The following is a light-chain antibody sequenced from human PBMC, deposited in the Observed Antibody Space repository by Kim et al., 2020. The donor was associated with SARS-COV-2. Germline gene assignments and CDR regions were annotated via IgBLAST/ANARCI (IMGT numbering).Light chain of an antibody. CDR3: GAEHGSGSNFVWV. CDR1: SDYSHYT. V-gene: IGLV9-49*01. Sequence: QLVLTQPPSASASLGASVTLTCTLSSDYSHYTVDWYQQRPGKGPRFVMRVGTGGIVGSKGDGIPDRFSVLGSGLNRYLTIENIQEEDESDYHCGAEHGSGSNFVWVFGGGTQLTVL. J-gene: IGLJ3*02. CDR2: VGTGGIVG.